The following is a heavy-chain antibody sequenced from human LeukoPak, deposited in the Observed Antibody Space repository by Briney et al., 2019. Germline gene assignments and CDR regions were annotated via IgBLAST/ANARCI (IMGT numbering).Heavy chain of an antibody. D-gene: IGHD5-12*01. Sequence: GSLRLSCAASGFTFSNFAMHWVRQAPGKGLEWVAVISYDESNKNYADSVKGRFTISRDNSNNTLYLQMSSLRTEDTAVYYCAKDPNNSGYRHLDYWGQGTLVTVSS. CDR3: AKDPNNSGYRHLDY. CDR2: ISYDESNK. CDR1: GFTFSNFA. J-gene: IGHJ4*02. V-gene: IGHV3-30*18.